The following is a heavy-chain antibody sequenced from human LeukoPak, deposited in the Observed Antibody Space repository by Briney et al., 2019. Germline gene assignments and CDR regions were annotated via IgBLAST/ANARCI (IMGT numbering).Heavy chain of an antibody. V-gene: IGHV3-11*01. Sequence: GGSLRLSCAASGFTFSDYYMSWVRQAPGKGLDWVSYISSSGTSIYYADSVKGRFTISRDNAKNSLYLQMNSLRAEDTAVYYCARGSLYCSGGSCYFDYWGQGTLVTVSS. D-gene: IGHD2-15*01. CDR3: ARGSLYCSGGSCYFDY. CDR1: GFTFSDYY. J-gene: IGHJ4*02. CDR2: ISSSGTSI.